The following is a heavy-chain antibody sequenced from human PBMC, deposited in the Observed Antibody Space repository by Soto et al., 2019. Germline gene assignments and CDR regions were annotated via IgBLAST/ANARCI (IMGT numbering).Heavy chain of an antibody. CDR2: IYYSGST. CDR1: GGSISSGDYY. Sequence: SETLSLTCTVSGGSISSGDYYWSWIRQPPGKGLEWIGYIYYSGSTYYNPSLKSRVTISVDTSKNQFSLKLSSVTAADTAVYYCAREGGYYYSSGYPQLGPWGQGTLVTVSS. J-gene: IGHJ4*02. V-gene: IGHV4-30-4*01. CDR3: AREGGYYYSSGYPQLGP. D-gene: IGHD3-22*01.